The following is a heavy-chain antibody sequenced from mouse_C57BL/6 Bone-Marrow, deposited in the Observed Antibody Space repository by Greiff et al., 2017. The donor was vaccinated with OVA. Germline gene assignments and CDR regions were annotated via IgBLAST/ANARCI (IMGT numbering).Heavy chain of an antibody. CDR2: IHPSDSDI. Sequence: QVQLQQPGAELVKPGASVKVSCKASGYTFTSYWMHWVKQRPGQGLEWIGRIHPSDSDINYNQKFKGKATLTVDKSSSTAYMQLSSLTCGVSAYYGCAIWDYGRRTFTYWGQGTLVTVSA. V-gene: IGHV1-74*01. J-gene: IGHJ3*01. CDR3: AIWDYGRRTFTY. D-gene: IGHD1-1*01. CDR1: GYTFTSYW.